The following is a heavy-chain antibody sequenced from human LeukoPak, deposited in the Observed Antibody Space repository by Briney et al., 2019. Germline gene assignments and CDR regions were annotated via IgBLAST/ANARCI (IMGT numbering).Heavy chain of an antibody. CDR2: INHSGST. CDR1: GGSFSGYY. Sequence: PSETLSLTCAVYGGSFSGYYWSWIRQPPGKGLEWIGEINHSGSTNYNPSLKSRVTISVDTSKNQFSLKLSSVTAADTALYFCAQWSRYFDYWGQGTLVTVSS. CDR3: AQWSRYFDY. D-gene: IGHD1-26*01. V-gene: IGHV4-34*01. J-gene: IGHJ4*02.